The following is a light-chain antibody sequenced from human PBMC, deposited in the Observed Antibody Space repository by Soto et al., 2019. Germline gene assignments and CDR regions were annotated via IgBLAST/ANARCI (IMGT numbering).Light chain of an antibody. CDR2: AAS. Sequence: DIQMTQSPSSLSTSVGDRVTITCRASEGIRNDLGWYQQKPGKAPKRLIFAASSLQSGVPSRFSGSGSGTEFTLTISSLQPDDFATYYCQHYNSYSEAFGQGTKVDI. V-gene: IGKV1-17*01. CDR3: QHYNSYSEA. CDR1: EGIRND. J-gene: IGKJ1*01.